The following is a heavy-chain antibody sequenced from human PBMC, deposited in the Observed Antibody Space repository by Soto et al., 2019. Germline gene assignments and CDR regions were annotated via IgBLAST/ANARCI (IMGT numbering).Heavy chain of an antibody. Sequence: QVQLQESGPGLVMPSQTLSLTCTVSGDSVSSGGYYWNWIRQHPGRGLEWLGYIYDSETTYYKPSLESRLSISVDASKNQFSLKVTSVTPADTAVYYCARENFGVIIHDAFDLWGQGTMVTVSS. CDR2: IYDSETT. D-gene: IGHD2-8*01. CDR1: GDSVSSGGYY. J-gene: IGHJ3*01. V-gene: IGHV4-31*03. CDR3: ARENFGVIIHDAFDL.